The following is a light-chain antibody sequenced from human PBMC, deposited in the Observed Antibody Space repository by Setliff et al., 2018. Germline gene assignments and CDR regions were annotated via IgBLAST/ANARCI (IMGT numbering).Light chain of an antibody. V-gene: IGLV1-44*01. CDR2: SNN. J-gene: IGLJ1*01. CDR1: SSNFGSRS. Sequence: QSALTQPPSASGTPGQRVTVSCSGSSSNFGSRSVSWFQQLPGTPPKLLIYSNNQRPSGVPDRFSGSKPGSSASLAISGLQSEDEADYYCAAENDNLNGYVFGTGTKGTVL. CDR3: AAENDNLNGYV.